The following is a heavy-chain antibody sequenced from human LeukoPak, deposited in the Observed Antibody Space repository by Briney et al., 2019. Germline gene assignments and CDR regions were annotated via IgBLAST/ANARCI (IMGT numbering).Heavy chain of an antibody. J-gene: IGHJ4*02. Sequence: GGSLRLPCAASGFTFSSYAMSWVRQAPGKGLEWVSCISASGGSTYYADSVKGRFTISRDNSKNTLYLHMNSLRAEDTAVYYCARDSANFDYWGQGTLVTVSS. CDR1: GFTFSSYA. CDR2: ISASGGST. CDR3: ARDSANFDY. D-gene: IGHD3-10*01. V-gene: IGHV3-23*01.